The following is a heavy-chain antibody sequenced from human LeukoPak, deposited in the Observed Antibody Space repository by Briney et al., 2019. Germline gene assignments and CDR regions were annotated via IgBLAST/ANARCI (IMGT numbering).Heavy chain of an antibody. CDR3: ARVLRIAAAGNTFDY. CDR1: GGSISSSNW. V-gene: IGHV4-4*02. CDR2: IYHGGGT. D-gene: IGHD6-13*01. Sequence: SETLSLTCAVSGGSISSSNWWSWVRQPPGKGLEWIGEIYHGGGTNYSPSLKSRVTISVDKSKNQFSLKLSSVTAADTAVYYCARVLRIAAAGNTFDYWGQGTLVTVSS. J-gene: IGHJ4*02.